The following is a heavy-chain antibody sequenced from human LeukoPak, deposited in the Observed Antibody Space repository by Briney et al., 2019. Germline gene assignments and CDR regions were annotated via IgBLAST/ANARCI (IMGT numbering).Heavy chain of an antibody. Sequence: GGSLRLSCAASGLTVNSNYMNWVRQAPGKGLEWVSYISSSGTTTHYGDSVKGRFTISRDNAKNSLYLQMNSLRAEDTAVYYCARGRRPDAFDSWGQGTRVTVSS. J-gene: IGHJ3*02. V-gene: IGHV3-48*03. CDR1: GLTVNSNY. CDR2: ISSSGTTT. CDR3: ARGRRPDAFDS.